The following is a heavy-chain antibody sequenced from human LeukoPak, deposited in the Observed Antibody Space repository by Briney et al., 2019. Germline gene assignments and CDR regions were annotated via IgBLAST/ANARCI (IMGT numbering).Heavy chain of an antibody. J-gene: IGHJ4*02. V-gene: IGHV1-69*05. D-gene: IGHD2-2*01. CDR1: GGTFSSYA. CDR2: IIPIFGTA. CDR3: ARAYCSSTSCPIFDY. Sequence: GASVKVSCKASGGTFSSYAISWVRQAPGQGLEWMGGIIPIFGTANYAQKFQGRVTITTDESTSTAYMELGSLRSEDTAVYYCARAYCSSTSCPIFDYWGQGTLVTVSS.